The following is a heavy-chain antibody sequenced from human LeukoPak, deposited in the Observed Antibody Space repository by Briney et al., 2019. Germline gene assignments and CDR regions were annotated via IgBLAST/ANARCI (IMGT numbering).Heavy chain of an antibody. Sequence: GGSLRLSCAASGFTFSSSEMYWVRQAPGKGLEWVSYISTTGNTKYYADSVQGRFTVSRDNAKNSLYLQMNSLRAEDTAVYYCARDWSVGPHYYDSSGWGQGTLVTVSS. V-gene: IGHV3-48*03. D-gene: IGHD3-22*01. CDR2: ISTTGNTK. J-gene: IGHJ4*02. CDR3: ARDWSVGPHYYDSSG. CDR1: GFTFSSSE.